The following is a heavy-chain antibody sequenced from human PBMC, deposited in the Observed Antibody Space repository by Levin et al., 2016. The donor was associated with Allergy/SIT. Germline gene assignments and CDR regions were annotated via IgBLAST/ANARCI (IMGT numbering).Heavy chain of an antibody. CDR1: GFTFSSYW. V-gene: IGHV3-74*01. Sequence: GESLKISCAASGFTFSSYWMHWVRQAPGKGLVWVSRINSDGSSTSYADSVKGRFTISRDNAKNTLYLQMNSLRAEDTAVYYCARVPHGWLMDWGQGTLVTVSS. CDR3: ARVPHGWLMD. J-gene: IGHJ4*02. D-gene: IGHD6-19*01. CDR2: INSDGSST.